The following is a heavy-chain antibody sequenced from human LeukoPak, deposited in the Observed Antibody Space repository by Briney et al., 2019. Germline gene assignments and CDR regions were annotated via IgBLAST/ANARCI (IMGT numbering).Heavy chain of an antibody. CDR1: GFTVSSNS. Sequence: GGSLRLSCTVSGFTVSSNSMSWVRQAPGKGLEWVSFIYSGGNTHYSDSVKGRFTISRDNSKNTLYLQMNSLRADDTAVYYCARRAGEYSHPYDYWGEGTLVTVSS. CDR3: ARRAGEYSHPYDY. D-gene: IGHD4-17*01. CDR2: IYSGGNT. J-gene: IGHJ4*02. V-gene: IGHV3-53*01.